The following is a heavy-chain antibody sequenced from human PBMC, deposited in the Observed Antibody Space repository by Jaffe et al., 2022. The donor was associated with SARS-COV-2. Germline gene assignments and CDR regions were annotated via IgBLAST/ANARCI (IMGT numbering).Heavy chain of an antibody. CDR1: GFTFSSYS. CDR3: ARDWGPKYDFWGVNWFDP. Sequence: EVQLVESGGGLVKPGGSLRLSCAASGFTFSSYSMNWVRQAPGKGLEWVSSISSSSSYIYYADSVKGRFTISRDNAKNSLYLQMNSLRAEDTAVYYCARDWGPKYDFWGVNWFDPWGQGTLVTVSS. D-gene: IGHD3-3*01. J-gene: IGHJ5*02. CDR2: ISSSSSYI. V-gene: IGHV3-21*01.